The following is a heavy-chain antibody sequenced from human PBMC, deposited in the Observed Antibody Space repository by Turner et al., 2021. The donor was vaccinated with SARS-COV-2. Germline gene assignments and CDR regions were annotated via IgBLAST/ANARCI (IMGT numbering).Heavy chain of an antibody. J-gene: IGHJ4*02. CDR2: IKQDGSEK. CDR1: GFTFNNYW. V-gene: IGHV3-7*01. D-gene: IGHD6-19*01. Sequence: EVQLVESGGGLVKPGGSLRLSCAASGFTFNNYWMSWVRQAPGKGLEWVANIKQDGSEKHYVDSAKGRFTISRDNAKNSLYLQMNSLRAEDTAVYYCARDAAGVEFDYWGQGTLVTVSS. CDR3: ARDAAGVEFDY.